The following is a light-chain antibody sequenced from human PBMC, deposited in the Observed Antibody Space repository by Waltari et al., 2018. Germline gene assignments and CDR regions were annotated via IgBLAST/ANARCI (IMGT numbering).Light chain of an antibody. J-gene: IGLJ2*01. CDR2: GNS. Sequence: QSVLTQTPSVSEAPGPPAPISCTGTRYNTGKASDVHRSQQLPGTAPNLLIYGNSNRPSGVPDRFSGSKSGTSASLAITGLQAEDEADYYCQSYDRSLNGHVVFGGGTKVTVL. CDR3: QSYDRSLNGHVV. CDR1: RYNTGKASD. V-gene: IGLV1-40*01.